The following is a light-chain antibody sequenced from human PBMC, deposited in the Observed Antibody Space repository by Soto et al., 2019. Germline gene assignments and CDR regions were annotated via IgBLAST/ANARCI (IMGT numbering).Light chain of an antibody. J-gene: IGKJ4*01. Sequence: EIVMTQSPATLSVSPGERATLSCRASQSVSSNLAWYQQKPGQAPRLLIYGASTRATGIPARFSGSGSGTEFTLTITCLQSEEFAVYYCQQYNNWPLFGGGTKVGSN. CDR3: QQYNNWPL. CDR2: GAS. CDR1: QSVSSN. V-gene: IGKV3-15*01.